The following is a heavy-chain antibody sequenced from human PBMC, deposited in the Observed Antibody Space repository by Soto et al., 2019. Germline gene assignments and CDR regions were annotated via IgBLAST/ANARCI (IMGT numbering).Heavy chain of an antibody. CDR3: AREKGGYDFYLDY. V-gene: IGHV4-34*01. CDR2: INHSGST. CDR1: GGSFSGYY. D-gene: IGHD5-12*01. J-gene: IGHJ4*02. Sequence: SETLSLTCAVYGGSFSGYYWSWIRQPPGKGLEWIGEINHSGSTNYNPSLKSRVTISVDTSKNQFSLKLSSVTAADTAVYYCAREKGGYDFYLDYCGQGTLVTVSS.